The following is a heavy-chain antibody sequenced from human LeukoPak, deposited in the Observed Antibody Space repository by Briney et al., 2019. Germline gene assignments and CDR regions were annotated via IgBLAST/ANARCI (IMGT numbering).Heavy chain of an antibody. D-gene: IGHD4-17*01. J-gene: IGHJ3*02. Sequence: PGGSLRLSCAASGFTFSSYSMNWVRQAPGKELEWVSSISSSSSYIYYADSVKGRFTISRDNAKNSLYLQMNSLRAEDTAVYYCARASVDDYGDYENAFDIWGQGTMVTVSS. CDR3: ARASVDDYGDYENAFDI. CDR1: GFTFSSYS. V-gene: IGHV3-21*01. CDR2: ISSSSSYI.